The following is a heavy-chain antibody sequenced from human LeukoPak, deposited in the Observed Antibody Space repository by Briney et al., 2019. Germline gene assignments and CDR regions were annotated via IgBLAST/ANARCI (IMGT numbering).Heavy chain of an antibody. CDR1: GYSFTSYW. D-gene: IGHD6-19*01. CDR2: IYPGDSDI. Sequence: GESLKISCKGSGYSFTSYWIGWVRQMPGKGLEWMGIIYPGDSDIRYSPSFQGQVTISADKSISTAYLQWSSLKASDTAMYYCATSLTPGYSSGWYPYYFDYWGQGTLVTVSS. V-gene: IGHV5-51*01. J-gene: IGHJ4*02. CDR3: ATSLTPGYSSGWYPYYFDY.